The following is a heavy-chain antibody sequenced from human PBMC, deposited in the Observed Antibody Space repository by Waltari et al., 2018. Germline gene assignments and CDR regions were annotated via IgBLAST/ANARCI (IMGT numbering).Heavy chain of an antibody. Sequence: QVQLQESGPGLVKPSETLSLTCTVSGGSISSHYWSWIRQPPGKGLEWIGYIYYSGSTNHNPSLMSRVTISVDTSKNQFSLKLSSVTAADTAVYYCARGGVGATFDYWGQGTLVTVSS. J-gene: IGHJ4*02. D-gene: IGHD1-26*01. CDR3: ARGGVGATFDY. CDR2: IYYSGST. V-gene: IGHV4-59*11. CDR1: GGSISSHY.